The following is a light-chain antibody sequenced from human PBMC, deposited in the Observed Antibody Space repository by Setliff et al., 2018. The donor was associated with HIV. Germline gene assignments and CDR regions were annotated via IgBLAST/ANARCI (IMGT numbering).Light chain of an antibody. Sequence: ALAQPRSVSGSPGQSVTFSCTGSSSDIGTYNYVSWYQQHPGKAPKLMIYDVTRRPSGVPDRFPGSKSGNTASLTISGLQAEDEADYYCSSYTSSSTLVVFGTGTKVTVL. CDR2: DVT. CDR3: SSYTSSSTLVV. V-gene: IGLV2-11*01. CDR1: SSDIGTYNY. J-gene: IGLJ1*01.